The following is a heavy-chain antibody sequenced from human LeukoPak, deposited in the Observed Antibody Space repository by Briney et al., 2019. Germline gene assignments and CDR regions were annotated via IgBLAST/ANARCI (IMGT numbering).Heavy chain of an antibody. CDR3: ARARSPIWFGEPEGSWFDP. Sequence: PSQTLSLTCTVSGGSISSGGYYWSWIRQHPGKGLEWIGYIYYSRSTYYNPSLKSRVTISVDTSKNQFSLKLSSVAAADTAVYYCARARSPIWFGEPEGSWFDPWGQGTLVTVSS. CDR2: IYYSRST. V-gene: IGHV4-31*03. J-gene: IGHJ5*02. D-gene: IGHD3-10*01. CDR1: GGSISSGGYY.